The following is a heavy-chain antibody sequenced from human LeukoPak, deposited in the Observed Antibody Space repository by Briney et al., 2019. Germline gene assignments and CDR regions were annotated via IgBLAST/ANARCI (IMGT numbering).Heavy chain of an antibody. Sequence: GGSLRLSCAASGFTISSYWMSWVRQAPGKGLEWVANIKQDGSEKYNVDSVKGRFTISRDNAKNSLYLQMNSLRAEDTAVYYCARVTIKDAFDIWGQGTMVIVSS. CDR2: IKQDGSEK. J-gene: IGHJ3*02. CDR1: GFTISSYW. CDR3: ARVTIKDAFDI. V-gene: IGHV3-7*01. D-gene: IGHD3-3*01.